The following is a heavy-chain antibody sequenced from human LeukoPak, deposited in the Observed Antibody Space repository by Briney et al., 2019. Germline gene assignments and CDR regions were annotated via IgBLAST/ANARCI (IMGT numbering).Heavy chain of an antibody. J-gene: IGHJ4*02. Sequence: TGGSLRLSCAASGFTFSSYGMHWVRQAPGKGLEWVAFIRYDGSNKYYADSVKGRSTISRDNSKNTLYLQMNSPRAEDTAVYYCAKDGYYDYVWGSYPAYYFDYWGQGTLVTVSS. CDR2: IRYDGSNK. CDR1: GFTFSSYG. D-gene: IGHD3-16*02. V-gene: IGHV3-30*02. CDR3: AKDGYYDYVWGSYPAYYFDY.